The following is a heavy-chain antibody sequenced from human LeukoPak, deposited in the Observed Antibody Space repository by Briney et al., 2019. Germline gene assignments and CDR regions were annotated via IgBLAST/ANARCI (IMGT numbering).Heavy chain of an antibody. V-gene: IGHV3-21*01. CDR3: ARVHYYDVKYFDY. J-gene: IGHJ4*02. CDR1: GVTFIRFS. D-gene: IGHD3-16*01. CDR2: ISSGSTYT. Sequence: PGGSLRLSCEAPGVTFIRFSMSSVRQAPGQGLECVSSISSGSTYTYYADSLKGRYTVSRDNAKNLLFLENNSLRDEDTHIYYCARVHYYDVKYFDYWGQGTLVTVSS.